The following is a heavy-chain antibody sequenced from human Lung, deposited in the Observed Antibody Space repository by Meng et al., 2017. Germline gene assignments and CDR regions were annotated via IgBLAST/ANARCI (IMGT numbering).Heavy chain of an antibody. J-gene: IGHJ4*02. D-gene: IGHD5-24*01. Sequence: QVQLVQSGAEGRKPGASVQGACETSGYIFTDFQIHWVRQAPGQGLEWMGRITPNSGGANYAQKFQGRVTMTRDTSIRTAYMDLSRLTSDDTAIYYCARDRDGYASFDHWGQGTLVTV. CDR3: ARDRDGYASFDH. V-gene: IGHV1-2*06. CDR2: ITPNSGGA. CDR1: GYIFTDFQ.